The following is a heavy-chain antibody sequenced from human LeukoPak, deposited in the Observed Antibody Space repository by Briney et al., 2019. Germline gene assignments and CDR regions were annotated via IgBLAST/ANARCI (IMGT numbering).Heavy chain of an antibody. Sequence: GGSLRLSCAASRFTFSRYSRNGVRQPRGKGVEWVASISSSSSYIYYADSLKGRFTIYRDNDKNSVYLQMNSLGAEDTVVYYCAKDLVAGTGAFLIWGEGTMVSVFS. D-gene: IGHD6-13*01. CDR2: ISSSSSYI. CDR3: AKDLVAGTGAFLI. J-gene: IGHJ3*02. CDR1: RFTFSRYS. V-gene: IGHV3-21*04.